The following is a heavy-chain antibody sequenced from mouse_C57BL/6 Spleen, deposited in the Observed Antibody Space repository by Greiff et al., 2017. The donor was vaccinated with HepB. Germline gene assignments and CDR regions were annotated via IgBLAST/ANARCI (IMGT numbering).Heavy chain of an antibody. J-gene: IGHJ4*01. CDR1: GYTFTSYW. Sequence: QVQPQQPGAELVKPGASVKLSCKASGYTFTSYWMHWVKQRPGQGLEWIGMIHPNSGSTNYNEKFKSKATLTVDKSSSTAYMQLSSLTSEDSAVYYCARNYLYPMDYWGQGTSVTVSS. CDR2: IHPNSGST. CDR3: ARNYLYPMDY. D-gene: IGHD1-1*02. V-gene: IGHV1-64*01.